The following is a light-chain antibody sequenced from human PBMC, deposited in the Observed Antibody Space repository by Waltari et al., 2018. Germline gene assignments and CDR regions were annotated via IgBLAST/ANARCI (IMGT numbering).Light chain of an antibody. CDR2: WAS. Sequence: DIVLTQSPDSLAVSLGERATINCTSSQSVLSSSNNKNYLAWYQQKPGQPPKLLIYWASTRESGVPDRFSGSGSGTDFTLTISSLQAEDVAVYYCQQYYSTPRTFGQGTKVEIK. J-gene: IGKJ1*01. CDR1: QSVLSSSNNKNY. CDR3: QQYYSTPRT. V-gene: IGKV4-1*01.